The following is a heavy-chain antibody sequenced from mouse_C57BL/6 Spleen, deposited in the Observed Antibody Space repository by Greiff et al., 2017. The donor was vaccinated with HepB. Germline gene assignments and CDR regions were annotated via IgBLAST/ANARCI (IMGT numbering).Heavy chain of an antibody. CDR2: IDPSDSET. J-gene: IGHJ4*01. Sequence: QVQLQQPGAELVRPGSSVKLSCKASGYTFTSYWMHWVKQRPIQGLEWIGNIDPSDSETHYNQKFKDKATLTVDKSSSTAYMQHSSLQSEDSEVYECGRWRRRDAMDYWGQRTSVTVSS. V-gene: IGHV1-52*01. CDR1: GYTFTSYW. CDR3: GRWRRRDAMDY.